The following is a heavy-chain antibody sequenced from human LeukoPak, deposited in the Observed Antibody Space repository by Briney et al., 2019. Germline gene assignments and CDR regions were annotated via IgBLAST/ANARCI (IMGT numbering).Heavy chain of an antibody. CDR3: AKGPLSGYYYFDY. Sequence: GGSLRLSCAASGFTFSSYAMSWVRQAPGKGLEWVLTISDSGGNTYYADSVKGRFTISRDNSENTLYLQLNSLRAEDTAVYYCAKGPLSGYYYFDYWGQGTLVTVSS. V-gene: IGHV3-23*01. CDR1: GFTFSSYA. D-gene: IGHD3-22*01. CDR2: ISDSGGNT. J-gene: IGHJ4*02.